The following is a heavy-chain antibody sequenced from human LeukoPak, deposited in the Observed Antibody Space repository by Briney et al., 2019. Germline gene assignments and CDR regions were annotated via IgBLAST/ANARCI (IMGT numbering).Heavy chain of an antibody. Sequence: TGGSLRLSCVASGFTFSSYGMHWVRQAPGKGREWVAVIWYDGSNKYYADSVRGRFTISRDNSKNTLYLQMTSLRAEDTAVYYCAREYSYGMDVWGQGTTVTVSS. J-gene: IGHJ6*02. CDR1: GFTFSSYG. V-gene: IGHV3-33*01. CDR3: AREYSYGMDV. CDR2: IWYDGSNK.